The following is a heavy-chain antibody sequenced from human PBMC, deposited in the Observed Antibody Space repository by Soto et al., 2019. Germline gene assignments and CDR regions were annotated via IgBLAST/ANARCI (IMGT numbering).Heavy chain of an antibody. D-gene: IGHD6-13*01. V-gene: IGHV6-1*01. J-gene: IGHJ6*02. CDR1: GDSVSSNSAA. Sequence: HSQTLSLTCAISGDSVSSNSAAWNWIRQSPSRGLEWLGRTYYRSKWYNDYAVSVKSRITINPDTSKNQFSLQLNSVTPEDTAVYYCARGFIAAAGYYYGMDVWGQGTTVTVSS. CDR3: ARGFIAAAGYYYGMDV. CDR2: TYYRSKWYN.